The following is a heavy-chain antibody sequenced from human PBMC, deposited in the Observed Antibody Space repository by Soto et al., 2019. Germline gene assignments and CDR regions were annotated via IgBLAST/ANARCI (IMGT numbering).Heavy chain of an antibody. D-gene: IGHD4-17*01. V-gene: IGHV4-34*01. CDR3: ARADGDLDI. Sequence: SETLSLTCAVYGGSFSAYSWTWIRQPPGKGLEWIGEINHSGSTNYNPSLKGRVTLSVDTSKNQFSLNLRAVTAADTAVYYCARADGDLDIWGQGTMVTVSS. J-gene: IGHJ3*02. CDR2: INHSGST. CDR1: GGSFSAYS.